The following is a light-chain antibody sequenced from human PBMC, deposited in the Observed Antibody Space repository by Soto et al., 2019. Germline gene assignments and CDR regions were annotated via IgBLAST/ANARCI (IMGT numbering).Light chain of an antibody. Sequence: DIQMTQSPSSLSASIGDRVTITCRASQSISSYLNWYQQTPGKPPKLLIYGASSLQSGVPSRFSGSGSGTDFTLTISSLQPEDFATYYCQHSYSAPLHTFGQGTKLEIK. V-gene: IGKV1-39*01. J-gene: IGKJ2*01. CDR1: QSISSY. CDR2: GAS. CDR3: QHSYSAPLHT.